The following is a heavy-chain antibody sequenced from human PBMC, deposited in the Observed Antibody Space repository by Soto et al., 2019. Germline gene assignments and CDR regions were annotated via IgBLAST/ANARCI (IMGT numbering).Heavy chain of an antibody. CDR1: GFTFRSYA. CDR3: ARYIRGPTVFYFDF. V-gene: IGHV3-23*01. Sequence: EVQLLESGGGLVQPRGSLRLSCAASGFTFRSYAMTWVRQAPGKGLEWVSVVTYNGDNTYYAESVKGRFTISRDNSREKVDLQMNSLTAEDTAVYYCARYIRGPTVFYFDFWGPGVLVTVSS. J-gene: IGHJ4*02. D-gene: IGHD3-3*02. CDR2: VTYNGDNT.